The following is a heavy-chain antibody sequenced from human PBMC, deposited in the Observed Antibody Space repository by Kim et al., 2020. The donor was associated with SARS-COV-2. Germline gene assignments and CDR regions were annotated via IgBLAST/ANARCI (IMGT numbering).Heavy chain of an antibody. CDR3: ARHGYSSGWYHGKPTEYFDY. CDR2: IYYSGST. J-gene: IGHJ4*02. D-gene: IGHD6-19*01. CDR1: GGSISSSSYY. V-gene: IGHV4-39*01. Sequence: SETLSLTCTVSGGSISSSSYYWGWIRQPPGKGLEWIGSIYYSGSTYYNPSLKSRVTISVDTSKNQFSLKLSSVTAADTAVYYCARHGYSSGWYHGKPTEYFDYWGQGTLVTVSS.